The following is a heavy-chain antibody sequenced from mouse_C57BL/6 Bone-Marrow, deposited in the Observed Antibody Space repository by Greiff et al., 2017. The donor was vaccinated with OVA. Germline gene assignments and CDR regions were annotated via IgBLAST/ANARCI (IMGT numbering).Heavy chain of an antibody. Sequence: QVQLQQSGAELARPGASVKLSCKASGYTFTSSGISWVKQRTGQGLEWIGEIYPRSGNTYYNEKFKGKATLTADKSSSTAYMELRSLTSEDSAVYFCARPPYAMDYWGQGTSVTVSS. J-gene: IGHJ4*01. V-gene: IGHV1-81*01. CDR3: ARPPYAMDY. CDR1: GYTFTSSG. CDR2: IYPRSGNT.